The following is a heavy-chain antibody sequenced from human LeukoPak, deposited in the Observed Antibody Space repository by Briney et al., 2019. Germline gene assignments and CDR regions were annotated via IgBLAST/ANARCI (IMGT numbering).Heavy chain of an antibody. J-gene: IGHJ4*02. V-gene: IGHV1-8*01. Sequence: ASVEVSCKASGYTFTSYNINWVRQATGQELEWIGWMNPNSGNTGYAQKFQGRVTMTRDTSISTAYMELSSLRSEDTAVYYCARGSRYGDCWGQGTLVTVSS. CDR3: ARGSRYGDC. D-gene: IGHD1-1*01. CDR1: GYTFTSYN. CDR2: MNPNSGNT.